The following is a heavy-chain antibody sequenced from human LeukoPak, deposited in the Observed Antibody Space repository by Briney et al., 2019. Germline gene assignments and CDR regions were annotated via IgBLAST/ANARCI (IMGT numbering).Heavy chain of an antibody. Sequence: GGSLRLSCAASGFTFSGSAMHWVRQASGKGLEWVGRIRSKANSYATAYAASVKGRFTISRDDSKNTAYLQMNSLKTEDTAVYYCTRLGSGYQPDRYCGGDCYSSDYWGQGTLVTVSS. J-gene: IGHJ4*02. D-gene: IGHD2-21*02. V-gene: IGHV3-73*01. CDR2: IRSKANSYAT. CDR3: TRLGSGYQPDRYCGGDCYSSDY. CDR1: GFTFSGSA.